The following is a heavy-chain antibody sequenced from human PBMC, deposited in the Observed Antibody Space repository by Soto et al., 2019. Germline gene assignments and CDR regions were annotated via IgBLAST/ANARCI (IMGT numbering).Heavy chain of an antibody. CDR2: INHSGST. Sequence: QVQLQQWGAGLLKPSETLSLTCAVYGGSFSGYYWSWIRQPPGKGLEWSGEINHSGSTNYNPSLKSRVTISVDTSKDQFSLKLSSVTAADTAVYYCARGRGDSSSWYAFDYWGQGTLVTVSS. CDR3: ARGRGDSSSWYAFDY. D-gene: IGHD6-13*01. V-gene: IGHV4-34*01. CDR1: GGSFSGYY. J-gene: IGHJ4*02.